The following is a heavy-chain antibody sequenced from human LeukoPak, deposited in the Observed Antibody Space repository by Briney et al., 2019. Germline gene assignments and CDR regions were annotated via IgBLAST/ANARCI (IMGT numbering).Heavy chain of an antibody. D-gene: IGHD2-15*01. V-gene: IGHV1-2*06. Sequence: ASVKVSCKASGYTFTGYYMHWVRQAPGQGLEWMGRINPNSGGTNYAQKFQGRVTMTRDTSISTACMELSRLRSDDTAVYYCASRLMVAATWFDPWGQGTLATVSS. CDR3: ASRLMVAATWFDP. CDR1: GYTFTGYY. CDR2: INPNSGGT. J-gene: IGHJ5*02.